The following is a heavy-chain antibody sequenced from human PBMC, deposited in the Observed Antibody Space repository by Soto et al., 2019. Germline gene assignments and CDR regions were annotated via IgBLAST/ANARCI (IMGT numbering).Heavy chain of an antibody. CDR3: AKAGYSFFFDP. J-gene: IGHJ5*02. Sequence: GGSLRLSCAASGFAVSSYAMNWVRQAPGKGLEWVSGISGSGDDTHYADSVTGRFTISRDNSKNTLYLQMDSLRDEDTATYYCAKAGYSFFFDPWGQGTRVTGSS. CDR2: ISGSGDDT. CDR1: GFAVSSYA. D-gene: IGHD5-18*01. V-gene: IGHV3-23*01.